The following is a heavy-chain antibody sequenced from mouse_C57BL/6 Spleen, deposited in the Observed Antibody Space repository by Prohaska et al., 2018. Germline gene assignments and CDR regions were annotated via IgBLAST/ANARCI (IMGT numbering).Heavy chain of an antibody. J-gene: IGHJ3*01. D-gene: IGHD2-3*01. V-gene: IGHV1-81*01. CDR3: ARGGGYFWFAY. CDR1: FPSYG. Sequence: FPSYGPSRVNPRIGLGLAWLGAIYSRSGNTYYNEKFKSKATLTADKSSSTAYMELRSLTSEDSAVDFCARGGGYFWFAYWGQGTLVTVSA. CDR2: IYSRSGNT.